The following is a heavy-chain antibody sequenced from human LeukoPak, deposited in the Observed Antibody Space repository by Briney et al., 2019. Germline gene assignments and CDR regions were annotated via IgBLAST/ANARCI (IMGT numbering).Heavy chain of an antibody. J-gene: IGHJ3*02. Sequence: GGTLRLSCAASGFTFSSYGMSWVRQAPGKGLEWVANIKQDGSEKYYVDSVKGRFTISRDNAKNSLYLQMNSLRAEDTAVYYCARYKRYYYGTAFDIWGQGTMVTVSS. CDR3: ARYKRYYYGTAFDI. CDR1: GFTFSSYG. D-gene: IGHD3-10*01. CDR2: IKQDGSEK. V-gene: IGHV3-7*01.